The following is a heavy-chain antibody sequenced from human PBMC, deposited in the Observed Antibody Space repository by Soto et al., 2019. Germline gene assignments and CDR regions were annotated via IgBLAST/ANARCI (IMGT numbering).Heavy chain of an antibody. CDR2: IYPGDSDT. J-gene: IGHJ6*02. CDR1: GHRFTCYW. D-gene: IGHD2-2*01. V-gene: IGHV5-51*01. Sequence: GESLKISCKGSGHRFTCYWIGWVRQMPGKGLEWMGIIYPGDSDTRYSPSLQGQVTISADKSISTAYLQWSSLKASDTAMYYCASSPRGYCSSTSCRELGNYYGMDVWGQGTTVTVSS. CDR3: ASSPRGYCSSTSCRELGNYYGMDV.